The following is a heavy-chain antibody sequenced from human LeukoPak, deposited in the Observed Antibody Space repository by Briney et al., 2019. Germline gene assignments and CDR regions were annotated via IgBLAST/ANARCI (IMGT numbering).Heavy chain of an antibody. J-gene: IGHJ4*02. CDR2: ISSSSSYI. Sequence: GGSLRLSCAASGFTFSSYSMNWVRQAPGKGLEWVSSISSSSSYIYYADSVKGRFTISRDNAKNSLYLQMNSLGAEDTAVYYCARDSIIAARPLDYWGQGTLVTVSS. CDR1: GFTFSSYS. CDR3: ARDSIIAARPLDY. D-gene: IGHD6-6*01. V-gene: IGHV3-21*01.